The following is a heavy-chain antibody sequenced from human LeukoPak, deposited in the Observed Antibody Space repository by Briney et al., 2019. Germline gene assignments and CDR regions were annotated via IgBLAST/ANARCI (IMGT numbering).Heavy chain of an antibody. CDR2: TYYRPKFNT. D-gene: IGHD3-10*01. J-gene: IGHJ4*02. CDR1: GDSLSNNNVA. CDR3: ARGSHNSFDY. V-gene: IGHV6-1*01. Sequence: SQTLSLTCAISGDSLSNNNVAWNWIRQSPSRGLEWLGRTYYRPKFNTDYAVSVKSRIAINSDTPKNQFSLQLNSVTPEDTGVYYCARGSHNSFDYWGQGTLVTVSS.